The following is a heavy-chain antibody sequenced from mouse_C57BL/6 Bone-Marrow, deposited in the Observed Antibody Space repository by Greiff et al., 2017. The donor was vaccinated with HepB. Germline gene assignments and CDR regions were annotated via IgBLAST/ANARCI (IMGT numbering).Heavy chain of an antibody. CDR3: AREDYYGSKDWYFDV. V-gene: IGHV1-81*01. Sequence: VMLVESGAELARPGASVKLSCKASGYTFTSYGISWVKQRTGQGLEWIGEIYPRSGNTYYNEKFKGKATLTADKSSSTAYMELRSLTSEDSAVYFCAREDYYGSKDWYFDVWGTGTTVTVSS. CDR2: IYPRSGNT. D-gene: IGHD1-1*01. J-gene: IGHJ1*03. CDR1: GYTFTSYG.